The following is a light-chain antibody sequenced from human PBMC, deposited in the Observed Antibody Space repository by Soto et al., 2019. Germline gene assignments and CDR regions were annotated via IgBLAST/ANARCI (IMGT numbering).Light chain of an antibody. CDR2: WAS. CDR1: QSVLYSSNNKNY. V-gene: IGKV4-1*01. Sequence: DIVMTQSPDSLAVSLSERATINCKSSQSVLYSSNNKNYLAWYQQKPGQPPKLLIYWASTRESGVPDRFSGSGSGTDFTLTISSLQAEDVAVYYCQRYYSAPQTFGQGTKVEIK. J-gene: IGKJ1*01. CDR3: QRYYSAPQT.